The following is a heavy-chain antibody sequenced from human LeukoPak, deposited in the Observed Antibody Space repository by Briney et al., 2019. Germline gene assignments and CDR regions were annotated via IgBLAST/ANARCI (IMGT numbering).Heavy chain of an antibody. V-gene: IGHV1-2*02. D-gene: IGHD6-19*01. CDR2: INPKSGGT. J-gene: IGHJ6*03. CDR3: ALYSSSSYYMDV. CDR1: VYTFTGYY. Sequence: ASVKVSCKASVYTFTGYYMHWVRQAPGQGLEWMGWINPKSGGTNYAQKFQGRVTMTRDTSISTAYMELSRLRSDDTAVYYCALYSSSSYYMDVWGKGTTVTVSS.